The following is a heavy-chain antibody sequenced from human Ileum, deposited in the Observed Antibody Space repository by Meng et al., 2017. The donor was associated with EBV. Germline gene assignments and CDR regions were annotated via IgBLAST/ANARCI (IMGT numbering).Heavy chain of an antibody. Sequence: EEREESVPGLWNPSWLSSLACAVSGGSISFSNWWSSVRQAPEKGLEWIGEMSYSGITHYNPSLKSRVTISADKSNNQFSLELTSVTSADTAVYFCAKYGEKYFEYWGQGTLVTVSS. CDR3: AKYGEKYFEY. V-gene: IGHV4-4*02. CDR2: MSYSGIT. D-gene: IGHD4-17*01. J-gene: IGHJ4*02. CDR1: GGSISFSNW.